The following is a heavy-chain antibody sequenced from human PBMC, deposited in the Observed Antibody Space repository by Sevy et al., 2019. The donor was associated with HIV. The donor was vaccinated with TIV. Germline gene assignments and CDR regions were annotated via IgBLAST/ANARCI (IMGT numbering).Heavy chain of an antibody. CDR1: GFTFSDYY. V-gene: IGHV3-11*01. J-gene: IGHJ3*02. CDR2: ISSSGSTI. Sequence: GGSLRLSCAASGFTFSDYYMSWIRQAPGKGLEWVSYISSSGSTIYYADSVKGQFTISRDNAKNSLYLQMNSLRAEDTAVYYCAMGRRWLQLRGAFDIWGQGTMVTVSS. CDR3: AMGRRWLQLRGAFDI. D-gene: IGHD5-12*01.